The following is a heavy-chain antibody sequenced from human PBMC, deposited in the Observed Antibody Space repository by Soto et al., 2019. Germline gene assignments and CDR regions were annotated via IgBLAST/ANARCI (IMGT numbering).Heavy chain of an antibody. Sequence: PGGTLRLSCAASGFTFSNYIMSWIRQAPGKGLAWVSSVSSRSSYIFYADSVKGRFTISRDNAKNSLYLQMNSLRAEDTSVYYCARVPGRYCTGGTCYLDAFDIWGQGTMVTVSS. CDR2: VSSRSSYI. D-gene: IGHD2-15*01. CDR3: ARVPGRYCTGGTCYLDAFDI. J-gene: IGHJ3*02. CDR1: GFTFSNYI. V-gene: IGHV3-21*01.